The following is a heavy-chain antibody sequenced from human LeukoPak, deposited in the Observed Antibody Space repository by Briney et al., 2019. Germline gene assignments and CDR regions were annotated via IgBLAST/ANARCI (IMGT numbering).Heavy chain of an antibody. Sequence: SETLSLTCTVSGGSISSYYWSWIRQPAGKGLEWIGRIYTSGSTNYNPSLKSRVTMSVDTSKNQFSLKLSSVTAADTAVYYCARGPKDGSGSYTWFDPWGQGTLVTVSS. CDR3: ARGPKDGSGSYTWFDP. D-gene: IGHD3-10*01. CDR2: IYTSGST. J-gene: IGHJ5*02. V-gene: IGHV4-4*07. CDR1: GGSISSYY.